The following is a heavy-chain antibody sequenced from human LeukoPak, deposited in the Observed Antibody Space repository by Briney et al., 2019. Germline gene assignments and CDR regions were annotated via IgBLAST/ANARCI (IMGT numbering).Heavy chain of an antibody. V-gene: IGHV3-7*01. CDR1: GFTFSSFW. D-gene: IGHD3-10*01. Sequence: PGGSLRLSGAASGFTFSSFWMSWVGQAPGKGREWVANIKQDGSEENYVDSVKGRFTTSRDNAKKSLYLQMNTLRVEDTAVYYCARFISLGAWGQGTLVTVSS. CDR2: IKQDGSEE. J-gene: IGHJ5*02. CDR3: ARFISLGA.